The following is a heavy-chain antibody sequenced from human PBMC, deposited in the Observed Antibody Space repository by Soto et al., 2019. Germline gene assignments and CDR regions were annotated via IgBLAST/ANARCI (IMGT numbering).Heavy chain of an antibody. CDR3: ARDQVRAVVPAAPPSY. D-gene: IGHD2-2*01. J-gene: IGHJ4*02. CDR2: IWYDGSNK. Sequence: QVQLVESGGGVVQPGRSLRLSCAASGFTFSSYGMHWVRQAPGKGLEWVAVIWYDGSNKYYADSVKGRFTISRDNSKNTLYLQMNSLRAEDTAVYYCARDQVRAVVPAAPPSYWGQGTLVTVSS. CDR1: GFTFSSYG. V-gene: IGHV3-33*01.